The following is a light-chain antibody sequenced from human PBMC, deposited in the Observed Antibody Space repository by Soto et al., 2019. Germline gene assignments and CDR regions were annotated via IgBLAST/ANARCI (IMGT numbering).Light chain of an antibody. V-gene: IGLV2-23*02. Sequence: QSALTQTASVSGSPGQSSTISCTGTRSDVGSYNLVSWYQPHPGKAPKLMIYEVSKRPSGVSNRVSGTKSGNAASLTISGRQAEDVSDYFCCSYGGSSSVEIVFG. CDR3: CSYGGSSSVEIV. CDR1: RSDVGSYNL. J-gene: IGLJ7*01. CDR2: EVS.